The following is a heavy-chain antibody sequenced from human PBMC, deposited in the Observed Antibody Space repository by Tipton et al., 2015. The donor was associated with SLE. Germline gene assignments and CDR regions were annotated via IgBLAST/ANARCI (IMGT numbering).Heavy chain of an antibody. CDR2: ITSSSTTT. Sequence: SLRLSCAASGFTFSSYEMNWVRRAPGKGLEWLSYITSSSTTTWYADSVKGRFTISRDNAQNSLYLQMDSLRVEDTAVYYCARGRSYMDVWGKGTTVTVSS. CDR3: ARGRSYMDV. CDR1: GFTFSSYE. V-gene: IGHV3-48*03. J-gene: IGHJ6*03. D-gene: IGHD1-26*01.